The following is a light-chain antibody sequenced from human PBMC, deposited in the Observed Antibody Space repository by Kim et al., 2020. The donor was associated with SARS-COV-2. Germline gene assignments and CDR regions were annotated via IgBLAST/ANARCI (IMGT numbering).Light chain of an antibody. J-gene: IGKJ4*01. CDR1: QSIGTS. Sequence: EIVVTQSPATLSLSPGETATLSCRASQSIGTSLAWYQQKPGQAPRLLIYDASNRADGIPARFSGGGSGTDFTLTISSLEPEDFAVYYCQKRNNWPVTFGGVTKMNIK. CDR2: DAS. V-gene: IGKV3-11*01. CDR3: QKRNNWPVT.